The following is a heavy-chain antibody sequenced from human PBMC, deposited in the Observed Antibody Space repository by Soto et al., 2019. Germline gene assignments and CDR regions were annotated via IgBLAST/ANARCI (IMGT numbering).Heavy chain of an antibody. CDR1: GFTFSSYA. D-gene: IGHD4-17*01. CDR3: AKDLYGGNSRDWFDP. J-gene: IGHJ5*02. CDR2: ISGSGGST. Sequence: EVQLLESGGGLVQPGGSLRLSCAASGFTFSSYAMSWVRQAPGKGLEWVSAISGSGGSTYYADSVKGRFTISGDNSKNTLYLQMNSLRAEDTAVYYCAKDLYGGNSRDWFDPWGQGTLVTVSS. V-gene: IGHV3-23*01.